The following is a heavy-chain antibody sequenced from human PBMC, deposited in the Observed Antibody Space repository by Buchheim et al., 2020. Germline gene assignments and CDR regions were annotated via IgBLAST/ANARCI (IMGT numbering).Heavy chain of an antibody. V-gene: IGHV4-4*02. CDR2: IYHRGST. D-gene: IGHD6-13*01. CDR3: ASRIELTHEIAAAGTFDP. J-gene: IGHJ5*02. Sequence: QVQLQESGPGLVKPSGTLSLTCAVSGGSISSSNWWSWVRQPPGKGLEGIGDIYHRGSTNYNPSLNSRVTISVDKSKNQFSLKLSSVTAADTAVYYCASRIELTHEIAAAGTFDPWGQGTL. CDR1: GGSISSSNW.